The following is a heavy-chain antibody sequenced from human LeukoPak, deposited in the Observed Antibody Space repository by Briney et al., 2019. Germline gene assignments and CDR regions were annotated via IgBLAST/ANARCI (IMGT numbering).Heavy chain of an antibody. CDR2: ISGSGGST. J-gene: IGHJ5*02. CDR3: AKDQGYSGYDSTGWFDP. Sequence: GGSLRLSCAACGFTFSSYAMSWVRQAPGKGVEWVSAISGSGGSTYYADSVKGRFTISRDNSKNTLYLQMNSLRAEDTAVYYCAKDQGYSGYDSTGWFDPWGQGTLVAVSS. V-gene: IGHV3-23*01. CDR1: GFTFSSYA. D-gene: IGHD5-12*01.